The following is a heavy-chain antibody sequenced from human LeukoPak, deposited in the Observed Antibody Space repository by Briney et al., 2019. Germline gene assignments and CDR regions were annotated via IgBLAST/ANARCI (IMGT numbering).Heavy chain of an antibody. CDR1: GFSFSSYG. CDR3: AREGLLTSPNNAFDV. V-gene: IGHV3-33*01. CDR2: MWSNESHK. Sequence: GGSLRLSCAASGFSFSSYGMHWVRQRPGKGLEWVTVMWSNESHKYYADSVKGRFTVSRDSAKSTLYLQIESLKVEDTAVYYCAREGLLTSPNNAFDVWGQGTMVTVSS. D-gene: IGHD3-16*01. J-gene: IGHJ3*01.